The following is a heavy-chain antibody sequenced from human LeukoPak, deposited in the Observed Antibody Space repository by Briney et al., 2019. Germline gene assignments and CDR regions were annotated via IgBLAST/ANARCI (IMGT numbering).Heavy chain of an antibody. D-gene: IGHD3-10*01. CDR3: AKVPGEPVRGGNWFDP. V-gene: IGHV3-23*01. Sequence: GGSLSLSCAASGFTFSSYAMSWVRHAPGKGLEWVSAISGCGGRTYYADYVKGRFTISRDNSKNTLYLQMNSLRAEGTAVYYCAKVPGEPVRGGNWFDPWGEGTLVTVSS. CDR1: GFTFSSYA. CDR2: ISGCGGRT. J-gene: IGHJ5*02.